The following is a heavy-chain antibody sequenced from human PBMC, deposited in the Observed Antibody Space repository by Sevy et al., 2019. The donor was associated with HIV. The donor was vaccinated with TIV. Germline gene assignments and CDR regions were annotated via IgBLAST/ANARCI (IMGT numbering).Heavy chain of an antibody. J-gene: IGHJ5*02. V-gene: IGHV6-1*01. CDR1: GDSVSSNSAT. D-gene: IGHD3-10*01. Sequence: SQNLSLTCAISGDSVSSNSATWNWIRQSPSRGLEWLGRTYYRSKWYNDYAVSVKSRITINADTSKNQFSLQLNSVTPEDTAVYYCAPTYYYGSGSYYNVGWFDPWGQGTLVTVSS. CDR2: TYYRSKWYN. CDR3: APTYYYGSGSYYNVGWFDP.